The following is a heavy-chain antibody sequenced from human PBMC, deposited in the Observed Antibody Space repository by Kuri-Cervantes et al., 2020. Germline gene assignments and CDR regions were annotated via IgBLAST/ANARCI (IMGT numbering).Heavy chain of an antibody. V-gene: IGHV4-4*07. CDR3: AGRPASDYSAHL. Sequence: SETLSLTCTVSGGSISSYYWSWIRQPAGKGLEWIGQIYRNGITSYNPSLKSRVTVSQDMSKREFSLMLTSVTAADTAVYYCAGRPASDYSAHLWGQGILVTVSS. CDR2: IYRNGIT. CDR1: GGSISSYY. D-gene: IGHD4-11*01. J-gene: IGHJ4*02.